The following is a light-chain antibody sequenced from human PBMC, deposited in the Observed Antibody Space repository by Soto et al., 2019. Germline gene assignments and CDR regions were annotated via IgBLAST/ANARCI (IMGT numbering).Light chain of an antibody. CDR3: QHYNHWLWT. CDR1: QSVKSS. V-gene: IGKV3-15*01. CDR2: GAS. J-gene: IGKJ1*01. Sequence: EIMMTQSPSTLSVSAGERATLSCRASQSVKSSLAWYQQKPGQAPRLLIYGASTRATGIPARFSGSGSGTEFNLTISSLQSEDSAVYYCQHYNHWLWTFGQGTKVDIK.